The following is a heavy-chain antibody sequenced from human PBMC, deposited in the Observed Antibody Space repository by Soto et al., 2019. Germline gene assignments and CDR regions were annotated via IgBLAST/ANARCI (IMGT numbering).Heavy chain of an antibody. CDR3: VKEDYSGYDPLLDY. J-gene: IGHJ4*02. CDR1: GFTFSSYA. CDR2: ISSNGGST. V-gene: IGHV3-64D*08. Sequence: PGGSLRLSCSASGFTFSSYAMHWVRQAPGKGLEYVSAISSNGGSTYYADSVKGRFTISRDNSKNTLYLQMSSLRAEDTAVYYCVKEDYSGYDPLLDYWGQGTLVTVSS. D-gene: IGHD5-12*01.